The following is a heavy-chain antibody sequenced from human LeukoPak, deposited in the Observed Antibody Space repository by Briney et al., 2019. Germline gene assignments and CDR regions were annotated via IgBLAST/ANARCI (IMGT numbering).Heavy chain of an antibody. Sequence: ASVKVSCKASGYTFTGYYMHWVRQAPGQGLEWMGWINPNSGGTNYAQKFQSRVTMTRDTSISTAYMELSRLRSDDTAVYYCARGGYYYDSSGDHAFDIWGQGTMVTVSS. CDR2: INPNSGGT. D-gene: IGHD3-22*01. V-gene: IGHV1-2*02. J-gene: IGHJ3*02. CDR3: ARGGYYYDSSGDHAFDI. CDR1: GYTFTGYY.